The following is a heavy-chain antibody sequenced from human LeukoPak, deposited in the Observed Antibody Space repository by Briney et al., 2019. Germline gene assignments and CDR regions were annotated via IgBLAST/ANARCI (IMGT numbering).Heavy chain of an antibody. CDR2: ITHSGRI. D-gene: IGHD4-17*01. Sequence: SETLSLTCAVYDGSLSIYFWSWIRQPPGQGLEWIGEITHSGRIHYNPSLKGRVTISRDTSKNQFSLRLSSVTAADTAVYYCAPIFGDYSDFDSWGQGTLVTVSS. CDR3: APIFGDYSDFDS. V-gene: IGHV4-34*01. CDR1: DGSLSIYF. J-gene: IGHJ4*01.